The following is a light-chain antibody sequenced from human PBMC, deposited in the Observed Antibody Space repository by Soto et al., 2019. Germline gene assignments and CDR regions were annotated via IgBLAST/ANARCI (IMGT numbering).Light chain of an antibody. CDR3: QHYGSSPWT. CDR1: QSVNPYY. J-gene: IGKJ1*01. V-gene: IGKV3-20*01. CDR2: SAS. Sequence: EIVFTQAPGTLSLSPGERATLSCRASQSVNPYYLAWYQRKPGQAPGLLIYSASSRATGIPDRFSGSGSGTDFTLTISRLEPEDFVVYYCQHYGSSPWTFGQGTKVEIK.